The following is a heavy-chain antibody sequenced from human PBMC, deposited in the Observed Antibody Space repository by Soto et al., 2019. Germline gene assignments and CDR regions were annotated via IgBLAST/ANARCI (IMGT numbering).Heavy chain of an antibody. D-gene: IGHD2-15*01. CDR1: GFTLSSYG. Sequence: QVQLVESGGGVVQPGRSLRLSCAASGFTLSSYGMHWVRQAPGKGLEWVAAIWHDDKYYVNSVKGRFIISRDNSKNTLYLQMSSLRAEDTAVYYCARDQILYGGNSFDSWGQGTLVSVSS. J-gene: IGHJ4*02. CDR3: ARDQILYGGNSFDS. V-gene: IGHV3-33*01. CDR2: IWHDDK.